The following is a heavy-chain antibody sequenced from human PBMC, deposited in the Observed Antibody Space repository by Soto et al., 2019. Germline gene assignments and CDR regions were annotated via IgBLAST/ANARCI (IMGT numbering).Heavy chain of an antibody. V-gene: IGHV1-18*01. CDR3: ARGTYIAAAAPFDY. CDR2: ISAYNGNT. CDR1: GYTFTSYG. D-gene: IGHD6-13*01. Sequence: ASVKVSCKASGYTFTSYGISWVRQAPGQGLEWMGWISAYNGNTNYAQKLQGRVTMTTDTSTSTAYMELRSLRSDDTAVYSCARGTYIAAAAPFDYWGQGTLVTVSS. J-gene: IGHJ4*02.